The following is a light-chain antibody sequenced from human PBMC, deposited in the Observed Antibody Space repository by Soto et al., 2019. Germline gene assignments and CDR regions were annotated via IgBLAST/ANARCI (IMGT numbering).Light chain of an antibody. CDR2: EVY. J-gene: IGLJ2*01. CDR3: SSYGGSNNLL. Sequence: QSVLTQPASVSGSPGQSITISCTGTSSDIGDYNYVSWYQQHPGKAPKLMIYEVYKRPSGVPDRFSGSKSGNTASLTVSGLQAEDEADYYCSSYGGSNNLLFGGGTQLTVL. V-gene: IGLV2-8*01. CDR1: SSDIGDYNY.